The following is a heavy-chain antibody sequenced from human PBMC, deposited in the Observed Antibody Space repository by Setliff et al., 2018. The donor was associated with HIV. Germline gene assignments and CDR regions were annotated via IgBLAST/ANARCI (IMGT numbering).Heavy chain of an antibody. CDR3: ARSKTFYDFWGGYYTHGAFKI. V-gene: IGHV4-39*01. CDR1: GGSFTSRSYY. D-gene: IGHD3-3*01. Sequence: NHSETLSLTCTVSGGSFTSRSYYWGWIRQPPGKGLEWIGSIFYSGITYYNPSLKSRVTISVDTSKNQFSLNLTSVTAADTAVYYCARSKTFYDFWGGYYTHGAFKIWGLGTMVTVSS. J-gene: IGHJ3*02. CDR2: IFYSGIT.